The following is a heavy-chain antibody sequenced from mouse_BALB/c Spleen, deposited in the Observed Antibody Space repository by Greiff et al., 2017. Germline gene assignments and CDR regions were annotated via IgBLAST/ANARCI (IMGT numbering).Heavy chain of an antibody. CDR1: GFSLTSYG. J-gene: IGHJ4*01. Sequence: VKLQESGPGLVAPSQSLSITCTVSGFSLTSYGVHWVRQPPGKGLEWLGVIWAGGSTNYNSALMSRLSISKDNSKSQVFLKMNSLQTDDTAMYYCARDRGIYYGYDAMDYWGQGTSVTVSS. V-gene: IGHV2-9*02. CDR3: ARDRGIYYGYDAMDY. D-gene: IGHD2-1*01. CDR2: IWAGGST.